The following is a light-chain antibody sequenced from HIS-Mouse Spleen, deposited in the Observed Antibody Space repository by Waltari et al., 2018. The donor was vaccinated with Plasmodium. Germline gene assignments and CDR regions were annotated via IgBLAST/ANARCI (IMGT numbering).Light chain of an antibody. Sequence: DIVMTQSPATLSVSPGERPPLSCRASQSVSSNLAWYQQTPGQAPRLLIYGASTRATGIPARFSGSGSGTEFTRTISSLQSEDVAVYYCQQYNNWPFTFGQGTKLEIK. CDR3: QQYNNWPFT. CDR2: GAS. J-gene: IGKJ2*01. V-gene: IGKV3-15*01. CDR1: QSVSSN.